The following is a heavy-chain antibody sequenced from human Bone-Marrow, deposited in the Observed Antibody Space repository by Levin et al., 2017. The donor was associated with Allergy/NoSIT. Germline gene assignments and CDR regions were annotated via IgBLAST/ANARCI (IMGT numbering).Heavy chain of an antibody. CDR1: GGSFHDSY. J-gene: IGHJ6*03. CDR3: ARGKYKNSGWCYFYYYTDV. Sequence: SQTLSLTCAVYGGSFHDSYWGWIRPPPGKGLEWLGEISHRGTTNYNPSLKSRLTLAVDTSKNQFSLRLPSVAPADPAVYFCARGKYKNSGWCYFYYYTDVWGKGTTVTVSS. CDR2: ISHRGTT. V-gene: IGHV4-34*01. D-gene: IGHD6-19*01.